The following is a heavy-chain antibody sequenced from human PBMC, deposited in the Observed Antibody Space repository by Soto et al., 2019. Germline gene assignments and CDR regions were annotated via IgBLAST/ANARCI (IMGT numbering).Heavy chain of an antibody. J-gene: IGHJ6*03. Sequence: PGGSLRLSCAASGFTFSSYSMNWVRQAPGKGLEWVSSISSSSSYIYYADSVKGRFTISRDNAKNSLYLQMGSLRPEDMAVYYCARRARPDFYYMDVWGKGTTVTVSS. CDR1: GFTFSSYS. D-gene: IGHD6-6*01. V-gene: IGHV3-21*01. CDR2: ISSSSSYI. CDR3: ARRARPDFYYMDV.